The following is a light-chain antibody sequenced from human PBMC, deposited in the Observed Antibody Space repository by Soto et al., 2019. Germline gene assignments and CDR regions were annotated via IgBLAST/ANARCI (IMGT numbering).Light chain of an antibody. CDR1: QSVSSSQ. V-gene: IGKV3-20*01. CDR2: GAS. Sequence: EIVLTQSPGTLSLSPGERATLSCRASQSVSSSQLAWYQQKPGQAPRLLIYGASTTATGIPDRFSGGGSGTDFTLTISRLEPEDFAVYYCPQFGSSPEYTFGLGTKLEVK. J-gene: IGKJ2*01. CDR3: PQFGSSPEYT.